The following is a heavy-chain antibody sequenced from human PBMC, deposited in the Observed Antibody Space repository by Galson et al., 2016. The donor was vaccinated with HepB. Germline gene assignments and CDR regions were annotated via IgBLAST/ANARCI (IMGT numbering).Heavy chain of an antibody. CDR1: GYIFTDYY. Sequence: SVKVSCKASGYIFTDYYTHLVRQAPGQGLEWVGMITPSLGGASYAQKFQGRVTISRDTSTSTVSMELRSLKSEDTALYYCARAHKDGNYFDYWGQGTLVTVSS. D-gene: IGHD2-21*01. V-gene: IGHV1-46*01. CDR3: ARAHKDGNYFDY. CDR2: ITPSLGGA. J-gene: IGHJ4*02.